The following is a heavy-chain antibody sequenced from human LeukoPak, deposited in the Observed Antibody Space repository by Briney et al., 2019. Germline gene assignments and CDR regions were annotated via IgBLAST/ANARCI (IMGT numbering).Heavy chain of an antibody. Sequence: ASVKVSCKASGYTFTGYYMHWVRHAPGQGLEWIGWINPNSGGTNYAQKFQGRVTMTRDTSISTAYMELSRLRSDDTAVYYCARGTMIVVATEFDYWGQGTLVTVSS. CDR3: ARGTMIVVATEFDY. J-gene: IGHJ4*02. V-gene: IGHV1-2*02. CDR1: GYTFTGYY. D-gene: IGHD3-22*01. CDR2: INPNSGGT.